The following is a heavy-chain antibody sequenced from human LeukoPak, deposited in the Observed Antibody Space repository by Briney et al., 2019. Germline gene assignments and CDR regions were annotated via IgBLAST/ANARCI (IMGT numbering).Heavy chain of an antibody. CDR1: GYTFTSYG. CDR2: ISAYNGNT. J-gene: IGHJ6*03. CDR3: ARDGVGLERYYYYYYMDV. Sequence: ASVKVSCKASGYTFTSYGISWVRQAPGQGLEWMGWISAYNGNTNYAQKFQGRVTMTRDTSISTAYMELSRLRSDDTAVYYCARDGVGLERYYYYYYMDVWGKGTTVTISS. V-gene: IGHV1-18*01. D-gene: IGHD1-1*01.